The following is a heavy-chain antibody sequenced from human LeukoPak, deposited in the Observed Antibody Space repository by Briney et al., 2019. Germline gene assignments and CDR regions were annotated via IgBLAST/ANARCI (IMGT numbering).Heavy chain of an antibody. Sequence: SETLSLTCTVSGGSINSRSYNWGWIRQPPGKGLEWIGTIYYSGSTYYNPSLKSRVTISVDTSKNQFSLKLSSVTAADTAVYYCARQGDPFDYWGQGTLVTVSS. CDR1: GGSINSRSYN. V-gene: IGHV4-39*01. CDR3: ARQGDPFDY. D-gene: IGHD3-16*01. J-gene: IGHJ4*02. CDR2: IYYSGST.